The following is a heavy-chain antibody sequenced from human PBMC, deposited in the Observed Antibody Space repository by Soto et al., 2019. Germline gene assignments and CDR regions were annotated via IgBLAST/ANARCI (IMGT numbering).Heavy chain of an antibody. D-gene: IGHD4-17*01. V-gene: IGHV3-74*01. Sequence: EVQLVESGGGLVQPGGSLRLSCAASGLTFTNYWMHWVRQAPGKGLVWVSRINSDESTTNYADSVKGRFTISRDNAKNTLYLQMNSLRAEDTAVYYCALSHTVPTDYWGQGTLVTVSS. CDR3: ALSHTVPTDY. J-gene: IGHJ4*02. CDR2: INSDESTT. CDR1: GLTFTNYW.